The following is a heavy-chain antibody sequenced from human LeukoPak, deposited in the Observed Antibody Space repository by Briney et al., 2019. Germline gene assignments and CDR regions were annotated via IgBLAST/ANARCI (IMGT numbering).Heavy chain of an antibody. J-gene: IGHJ4*02. CDR1: GYTLATYV. CDR2: ISAFNDNT. D-gene: IGHD3-22*01. CDR3: AREYYDTSDYSYYSDY. V-gene: IGHV1-18*01. Sequence: ASVKVSCKASGYTLATYVVNWVRQAPGQGLEWMGWISAFNDNTNYAQKFRDRVTMTADRSTNTVYMELRSLRSDETAVYFCAREYYDTSDYSYYSDYWGQGTLVTVSS.